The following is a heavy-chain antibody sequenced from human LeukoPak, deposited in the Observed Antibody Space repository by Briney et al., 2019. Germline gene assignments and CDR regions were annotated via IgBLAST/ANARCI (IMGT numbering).Heavy chain of an antibody. CDR1: GYTFTSYY. D-gene: IGHD3-3*01. V-gene: IGHV1-46*01. J-gene: IGHJ6*02. CDR3: ARDGPVLRFLEWLPRYYYGMDV. Sequence: GASVKVSCKASGYTFTSYYMHWVRQAPGQGLEWMGIINPSGGSTSYAQKFQDRVTMTRDTSTSTVYMELSSLRSEDTAVYYCARDGPVLRFLEWLPRYYYGMDVWGQGTTVTVSS. CDR2: INPSGGST.